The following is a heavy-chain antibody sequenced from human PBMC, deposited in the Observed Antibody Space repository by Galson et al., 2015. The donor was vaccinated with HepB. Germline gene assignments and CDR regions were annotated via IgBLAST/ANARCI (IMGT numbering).Heavy chain of an antibody. V-gene: IGHV3-33*01. CDR3: ARVLSRGAKYYYYYYGMDV. CDR1: GFTFSSYG. CDR2: IWYDGSNK. Sequence: SLRLSCAASGFTFSSYGMHWVRQAPGKGLEWVAVIWYDGSNKYYADSVKGRFTISRDNSKNTLYPQMNSLRAEDTAVYYCARVLSRGAKYYYYYYGMDVWGQGTTVTVSS. J-gene: IGHJ6*02. D-gene: IGHD3-9*01.